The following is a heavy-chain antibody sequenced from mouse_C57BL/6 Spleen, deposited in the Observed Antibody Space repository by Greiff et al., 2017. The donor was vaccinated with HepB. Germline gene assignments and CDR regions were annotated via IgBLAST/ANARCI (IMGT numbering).Heavy chain of an antibody. CDR2: IYPGNSDT. V-gene: IGHV1-5*01. J-gene: IGHJ4*01. Sequence: VHVKQSGTVLARPGASVKMSCKTSGYTFTSYWMHWVKQRPGQGLEWIGAIYPGNSDTSYNQKFKGKAKLTAVTSASTAYMELSSLTNEDSAVYYCTYYYGSRGGMDYWGQGTSVTVSS. CDR3: TYYYGSRGGMDY. CDR1: GYTFTSYW. D-gene: IGHD1-1*01.